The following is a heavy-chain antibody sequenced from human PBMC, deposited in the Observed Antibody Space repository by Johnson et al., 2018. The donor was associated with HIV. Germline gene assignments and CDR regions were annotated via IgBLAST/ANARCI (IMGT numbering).Heavy chain of an antibody. CDR2: IKSKTDGGTI. V-gene: IGHV3-15*01. CDR1: GFTFSDHY. D-gene: IGHD3-10*01. J-gene: IGHJ3*02. CDR3: TTMSALWFGDIHVFGDGFDI. Sequence: VQLVESGGGLVQPGGSLRLSCAASGFTFSDHYMDWVRQAPGRGLEWVGRIKSKTDGGTIDYAAAVKGRFIISRDDSKNTLYLQMNGLKTEDTAMYYCTTMSALWFGDIHVFGDGFDIWGQGTMVTVSS.